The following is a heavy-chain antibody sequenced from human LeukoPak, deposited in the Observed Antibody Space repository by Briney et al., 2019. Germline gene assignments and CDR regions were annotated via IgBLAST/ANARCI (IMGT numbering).Heavy chain of an antibody. CDR3: TRDVPGIEAALFDF. Sequence: ASVKVSCKTSGYIFSRFGITWVRQAPGEGLEWMGSISANNGDTDYAERFQGRVTMTSDTSTSTAHMELRGLRSADTAIYYCTRDVPGIEAALFDFWGQGTLVTVSS. D-gene: IGHD6-13*01. CDR1: GYIFSRFG. J-gene: IGHJ4*02. CDR2: ISANNGDT. V-gene: IGHV1-18*04.